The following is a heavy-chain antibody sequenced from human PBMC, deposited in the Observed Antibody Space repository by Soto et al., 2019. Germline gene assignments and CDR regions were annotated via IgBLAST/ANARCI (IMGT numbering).Heavy chain of an antibody. CDR1: GFSLSTSGMC. Sequence: GSGPTLVNPTQTLTLTCTFSGFSLSTSGMCVSWIRQPPGKALEWLARIDWDDDKYYSTSLKTRLTISKDTSKNQVVLTMTNMDPVDTATYYCARDSVALYYSYYGMYVWGQGTTVTVSS. V-gene: IGHV2-70*11. D-gene: IGHD2-21*01. J-gene: IGHJ6*02. CDR3: ARDSVALYYSYYGMYV. CDR2: IDWDDDK.